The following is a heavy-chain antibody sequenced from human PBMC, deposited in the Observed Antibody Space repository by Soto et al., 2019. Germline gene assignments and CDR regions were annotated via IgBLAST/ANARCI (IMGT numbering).Heavy chain of an antibody. V-gene: IGHV2-5*01. CDR2: IYWSGDE. CDR3: ARGLATLPVFAFDI. J-gene: IGHJ3*02. CDR1: GFSLSTSGVG. Sequence: SGPTLVNPTQTLTLTCSFSGFSLSTSGVGVGWIRQSPGRALEWLALIYWSGDEHYRPSLKSRLSIIKDTSKNHVVLIMTDMDPVDTATYYCARGLATLPVFAFDIWGQGTMVTVSS. D-gene: IGHD6-6*01.